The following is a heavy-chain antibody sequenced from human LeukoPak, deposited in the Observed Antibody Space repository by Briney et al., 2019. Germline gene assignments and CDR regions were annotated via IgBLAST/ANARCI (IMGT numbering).Heavy chain of an antibody. CDR3: ARLAAVAGDFDY. D-gene: IGHD6-19*01. V-gene: IGHV4-59*08. CDR1: GGSISSYY. J-gene: IGHJ4*02. CDR2: IDYSGRT. Sequence: SETLSLTCNVSGGSISSYYWSWIRQPPGKGLEWIGYIDYSGRTNYNPSLKSRVTISVDTSKNQLSLKVNSVTAADTAVYYCARLAAVAGDFDYWGQGALVTVS.